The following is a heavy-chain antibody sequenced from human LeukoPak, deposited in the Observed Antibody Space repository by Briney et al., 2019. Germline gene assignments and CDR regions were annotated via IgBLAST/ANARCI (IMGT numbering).Heavy chain of an antibody. Sequence: PSETLSLTCTVSGGSISPYYWSWIRQPPGKGLEWLGYIYYSGNTEYKPSLKSRVARSVDTSKNQFSLRLSSVTAADTAVYYCARSTGSTMFIDYWGQGTLVTVSS. CDR1: GGSISPYY. D-gene: IGHD3-10*02. V-gene: IGHV4-59*01. CDR2: IYYSGNT. J-gene: IGHJ4*02. CDR3: ARSTGSTMFIDY.